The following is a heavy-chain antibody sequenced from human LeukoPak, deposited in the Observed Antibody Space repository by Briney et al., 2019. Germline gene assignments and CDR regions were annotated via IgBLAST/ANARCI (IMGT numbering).Heavy chain of an antibody. Sequence: GGSLRLSCAASGFTFSDAWMIWVRQAPGKGLEWVGRIKNKADGGTTDYAAPVKGRFTISRDDSKNTLYLQMNSLKTEDTAVYYCTTVGKYSGDRDYWGQGTLVTVSS. CDR3: TTVGKYSGDRDY. D-gene: IGHD5-12*01. J-gene: IGHJ4*02. CDR1: GFTFSDAW. CDR2: IKNKADGGTT. V-gene: IGHV3-15*01.